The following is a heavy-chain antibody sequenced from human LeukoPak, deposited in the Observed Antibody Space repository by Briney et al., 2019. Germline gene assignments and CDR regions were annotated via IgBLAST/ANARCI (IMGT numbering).Heavy chain of an antibody. J-gene: IGHJ5*02. V-gene: IGHV1-2*02. Sequence: GASVKVSCKTSGYSFTDYYMHWVRQAPGQGLEWMGGINPNSGGTSSAQKFQGRVTMTRVTSITTVYMEVSWLTSDDTAIYYCGRADRLHGGPYLIGPWGQGTLVTVSS. CDR3: GRADRLHGGPYLIGP. D-gene: IGHD2-21*01. CDR2: INPNSGGT. CDR1: GYSFTDYY.